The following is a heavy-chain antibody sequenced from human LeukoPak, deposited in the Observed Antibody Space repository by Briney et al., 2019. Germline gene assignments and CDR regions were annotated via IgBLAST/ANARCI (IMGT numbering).Heavy chain of an antibody. Sequence: SVKVSCKASGGTFSSYAISWVRQAPGQGLEWMGGIIPIFGTANYAQKFQGRVTITADESTSTAYMELSRLRSDDTAVYYCARDQPGGYCSSTSCLERPDYWGQGTLVTVSS. J-gene: IGHJ4*02. D-gene: IGHD2-2*01. CDR1: GGTFSSYA. V-gene: IGHV1-69*13. CDR3: ARDQPGGYCSSTSCLERPDY. CDR2: IIPIFGTA.